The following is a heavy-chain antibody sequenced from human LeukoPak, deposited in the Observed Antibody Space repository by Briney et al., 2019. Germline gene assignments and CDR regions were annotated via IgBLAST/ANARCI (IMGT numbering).Heavy chain of an antibody. J-gene: IGHJ5*02. CDR2: IIPIFGKA. Sequence: SVNVSCMASRGTLSSYAISWVRQAPGQGLEWMGGIIPIFGKANYAQKFQGGVTLTAEQSTSTAYMELSSLRSEDTAGYYCARDRYCSSTSCFYNWFDPWREGTLVTV. CDR3: ARDRYCSSTSCFYNWFDP. D-gene: IGHD2-2*01. V-gene: IGHV1-69*13. CDR1: RGTLSSYA.